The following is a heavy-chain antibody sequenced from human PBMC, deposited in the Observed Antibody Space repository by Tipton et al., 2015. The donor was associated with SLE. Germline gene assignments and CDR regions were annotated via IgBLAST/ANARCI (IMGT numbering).Heavy chain of an antibody. CDR1: GDSINSHY. CDR3: AREFLNPVTTVHYYFDL. CDR2: IYFSGST. J-gene: IGHJ2*01. V-gene: IGHV4-59*11. Sequence: TLSLTCTVSGDSINSHYWSWIRQPPGKGLEWIGYIYFSGSTKYNPTLDSRVSISIDTSKNQFSLKLISVTAADTAVYYCAREFLNPVTTVHYYFDLWGRGTLVTVSS. D-gene: IGHD4-11*01.